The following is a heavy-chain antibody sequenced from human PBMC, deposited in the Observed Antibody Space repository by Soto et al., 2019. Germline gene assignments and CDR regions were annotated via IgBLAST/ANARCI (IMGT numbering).Heavy chain of an antibody. D-gene: IGHD3-22*01. Sequence: QVQLVESVGGVVQPGRSLRLSCAASGFTVRSYAMHWVRQAPGKGLEWVAVISYDGSNKYYADSVKGRFTIFRDNSKNTRYLQMNSMRAEDTAVYYCARGSPYYDSRGYVDYWGQGTLVTVSS. J-gene: IGHJ4*02. CDR1: GFTVRSYA. V-gene: IGHV3-30-3*01. CDR2: ISYDGSNK. CDR3: ARGSPYYDSRGYVDY.